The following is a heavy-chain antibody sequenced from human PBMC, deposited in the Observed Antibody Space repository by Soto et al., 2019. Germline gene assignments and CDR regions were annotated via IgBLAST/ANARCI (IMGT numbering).Heavy chain of an antibody. J-gene: IGHJ4*02. CDR3: ASGFSSYSHF. V-gene: IGHV1-8*01. CDR1: GYTFIDFD. CDR2: MNPNTGNT. D-gene: IGHD6-13*01. Sequence: ASVKVSCKAYGYTFIDFDINWVRQAAGQGLEWMGWMNPNTGNTAYAQKFQGRLTLTRDTSISAAYMDLSSLTSEDTAVYYCASGFSSYSHFWAEGTLVTVSS.